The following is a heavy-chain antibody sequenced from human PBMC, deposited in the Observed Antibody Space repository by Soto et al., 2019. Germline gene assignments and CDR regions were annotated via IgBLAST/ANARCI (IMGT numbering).Heavy chain of an antibody. J-gene: IGHJ4*02. CDR1: GGSISSSSYY. V-gene: IGHV4-39*01. CDR3: ARHTVAYYFDY. D-gene: IGHD4-17*01. CDR2: IYYSGST. Sequence: QLQLQESGPGLVKPSETLSLTCTVSGGSISSSSYYWGWIRQPPGKGLEWIGSIYYSGSTYYNPSLQSXXTXPVXTSKNQCSLKLSSVTAADTAVYSCARHTVAYYFDYWGQGTLVTVSS.